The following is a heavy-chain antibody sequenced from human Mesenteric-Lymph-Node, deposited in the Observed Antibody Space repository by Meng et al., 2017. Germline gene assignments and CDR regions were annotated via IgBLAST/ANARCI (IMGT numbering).Heavy chain of an antibody. D-gene: IGHD5-18*01. Sequence: QGQLFESGGGVVQPGGSLRLSCAASGFAFSSYGMHWVRQAPGKGLEWVALISHDGSNKYYADSVKGRFTVSRDNSKNTLYLQMNSQTTEDTAVYYCAGGYSYGDYWGQGTLVTVSS. V-gene: IGHV3-30*03. CDR1: GFAFSSYG. CDR2: ISHDGSNK. CDR3: AGGYSYGDY. J-gene: IGHJ4*02.